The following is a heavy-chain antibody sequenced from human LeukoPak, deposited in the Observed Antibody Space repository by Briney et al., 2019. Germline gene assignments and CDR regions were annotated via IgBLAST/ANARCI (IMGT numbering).Heavy chain of an antibody. CDR2: ISSSGSII. Sequence: PGGSLRLSCAASGFTFSDYYMSWIRQAPGKGLEWVSYISSSGSIIYYADSVKGRFTISRDNSKNTLYLQMNSLRAEDTALYYCAKDTGQLGIREVLDVWGQGTMVTVSS. V-gene: IGHV3-11*01. CDR3: AKDTGQLGIREVLDV. J-gene: IGHJ3*01. D-gene: IGHD7-27*01. CDR1: GFTFSDYY.